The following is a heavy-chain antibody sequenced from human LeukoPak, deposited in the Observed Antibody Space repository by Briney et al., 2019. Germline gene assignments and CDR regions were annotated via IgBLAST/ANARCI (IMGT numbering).Heavy chain of an antibody. J-gene: IGHJ3*02. CDR3: AKRSRHYCGVHCNIRVNAFDI. Sequence: GGSLRLYCSASGFNFSIYTLDWVRQAPGKGLEWVSSISSSSSHIYYADSLQGRFTISRDNAKNSLYQLMGNLRAEHMPVYNCAKRSRHYCGVHCNIRVNAFDISRQGAMVTVSS. CDR2: ISSSSSHI. D-gene: IGHD2-21*02. V-gene: IGHV3-21*01. CDR1: GFNFSIYT.